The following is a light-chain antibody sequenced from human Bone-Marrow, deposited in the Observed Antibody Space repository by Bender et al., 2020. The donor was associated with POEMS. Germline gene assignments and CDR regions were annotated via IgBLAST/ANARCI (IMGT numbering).Light chain of an antibody. V-gene: IGLV2-14*01. CDR1: TSDVGAYNY. Sequence: QSALTQPASVSGSPGQSITISCTGTTSDVGAYNYVSWYQQHPGKAPKLIIYDVSNRPSGVSTRFSGSKSGNTASLTISGLQAEDEADYYCGSYTTITTLVFGGGTKLTVL. CDR2: DVS. J-gene: IGLJ2*01. CDR3: GSYTTITTLV.